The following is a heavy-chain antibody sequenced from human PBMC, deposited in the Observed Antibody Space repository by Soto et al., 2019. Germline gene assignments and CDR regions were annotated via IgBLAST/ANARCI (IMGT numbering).Heavy chain of an antibody. J-gene: IGHJ6*02. Sequence: PGGSLRLSCAASGFTFSSYAMHWVRQAPGKGLEWVAVISYDGSNKYYADSVKGRFTISRDNSKNTLYPQMNSLRAEDTAVYYCARVILAAAGQYYYYGMDVWGQGTTVTVSS. CDR2: ISYDGSNK. D-gene: IGHD6-13*01. CDR3: ARVILAAAGQYYYYGMDV. CDR1: GFTFSSYA. V-gene: IGHV3-30-3*01.